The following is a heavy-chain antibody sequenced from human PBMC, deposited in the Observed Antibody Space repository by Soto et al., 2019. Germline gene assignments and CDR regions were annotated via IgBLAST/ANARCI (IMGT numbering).Heavy chain of an antibody. CDR2: IYPADSDT. V-gene: IGHV5-51*01. Sequence: PGESLKISCKGSGYNFAKYWIGWVRQMPGKGLEWMGIIYPADSDTRYSPSFQGQVTISADKSISTAYLQWSSLKASDTAMYYCARLVTTRLSPFDYWGQGSLVTVSS. CDR1: GYNFAKYW. D-gene: IGHD4-17*01. J-gene: IGHJ4*02. CDR3: ARLVTTRLSPFDY.